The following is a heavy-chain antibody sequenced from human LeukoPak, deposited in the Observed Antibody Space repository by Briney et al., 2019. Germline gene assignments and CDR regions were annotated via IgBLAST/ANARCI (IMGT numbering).Heavy chain of an antibody. CDR2: IYTSGST. CDR3: ARGQKYRNGYTVTELGSGYFDY. D-gene: IGHD5-18*01. CDR1: GGSISSGSYY. V-gene: IGHV4-61*02. Sequence: SETLSLTCTVSGGSISSGSYYWSWIRQPAGKGLEWIGRIYTSGSTNYNPSLKSRVTISVDTSKNQFSPKLSSVTAADTAVYYCARGQKYRNGYTVTELGSGYFDYWGQGTLVTVSS. J-gene: IGHJ4*02.